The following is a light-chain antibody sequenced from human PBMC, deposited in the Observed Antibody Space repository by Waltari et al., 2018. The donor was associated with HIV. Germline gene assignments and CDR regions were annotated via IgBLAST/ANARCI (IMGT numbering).Light chain of an antibody. CDR3: QSYDSSFSGAV. Sequence: QSVLTPPPSVPGAPGQRVTVPCTGASPNLGAGFGGHRYQQLPGTAPKLLIYANINRPSGVPDRFSGSKSCATASLAITGLQPEDEADYYCQSYDSSFSGAVFGGGTKLTVL. V-gene: IGLV1-40*01. J-gene: IGLJ2*01. CDR2: ANI. CDR1: SPNLGAGFG.